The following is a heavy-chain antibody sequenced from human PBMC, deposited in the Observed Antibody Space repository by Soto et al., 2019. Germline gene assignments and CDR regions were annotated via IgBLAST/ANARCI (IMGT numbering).Heavy chain of an antibody. V-gene: IGHV3-49*03. CDR3: TRDGVVLVTPLIY. D-gene: IGHD2-21*02. Sequence: LRLSCTASGFTFGDYAMSWFRQAPGKGLEWVGFIRSKAYGGTTEYAASVKGRFTISRDDSKSIAYLQMNSLKTEDTAVYYCTRDGVVLVTPLIYCGQGTLVTGSS. CDR1: GFTFGDYA. J-gene: IGHJ4*02. CDR2: IRSKAYGGTT.